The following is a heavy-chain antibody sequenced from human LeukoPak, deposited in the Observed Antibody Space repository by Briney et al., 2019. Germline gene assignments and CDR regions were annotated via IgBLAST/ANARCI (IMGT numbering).Heavy chain of an antibody. J-gene: IGHJ4*02. CDR3: ASPDY. CDR1: GVSISSYY. Sequence: SETLSLTCTVSGVSISSYYWSWIRQPPGKGLEWIGYIYYSGSTYYNPSLKSRVTISVDTSKNQFSLKLSSVTAADTAVYYCASPDYWGQGTLVTVSS. V-gene: IGHV4-59*06. CDR2: IYYSGST.